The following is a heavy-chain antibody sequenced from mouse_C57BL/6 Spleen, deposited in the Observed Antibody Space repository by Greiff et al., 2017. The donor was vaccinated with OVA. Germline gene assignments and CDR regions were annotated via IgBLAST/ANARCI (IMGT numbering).Heavy chain of an antibody. CDR2: IHPSDSDT. J-gene: IGHJ2*01. Sequence: VQLQQPGAELVKPGASVKVSCKASGYTFTSYWMHWVKQRPGQGLEWIGRIHPSDSDTNYNQKFKGKATLTVYKASSTAYMQLSSLTSEDSAVYYCAILIYDGYSDFDYWGQGTTLTVSS. V-gene: IGHV1-74*01. CDR3: AILIYDGYSDFDY. D-gene: IGHD2-3*01. CDR1: GYTFTSYW.